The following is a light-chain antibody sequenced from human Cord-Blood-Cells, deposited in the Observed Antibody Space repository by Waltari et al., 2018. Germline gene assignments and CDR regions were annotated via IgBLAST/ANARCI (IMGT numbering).Light chain of an antibody. Sequence: QSVLTQPPSASGTPGQRVTISCSGSSSNIGSNYVYWYQQLPGTAPKRLVYRNKRRPSGVPDGFAGSKSGAAASLAISGLRSEDEADYYCAAWDDSLSGSWVFGGGTKLTVL. V-gene: IGLV1-47*01. J-gene: IGLJ3*02. CDR3: AAWDDSLSGSWV. CDR1: SSNIGSNY. CDR2: RNK.